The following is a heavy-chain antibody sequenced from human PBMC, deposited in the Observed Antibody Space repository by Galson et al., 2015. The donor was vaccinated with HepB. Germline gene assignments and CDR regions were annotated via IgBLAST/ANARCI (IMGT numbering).Heavy chain of an antibody. V-gene: IGHV1-3*01. J-gene: IGHJ6*02. CDR1: GYTFTHYP. Sequence: SCKASGYTFTHYPIHWVRQAPGQRLEWMAWINAGNGNTRYSEAFQGRVTMSADTSATTAYMELSSLRSEDTAVYYCVREAWYTTTWAGMDVWGQGTTVTVSS. D-gene: IGHD1-14*01. CDR3: VREAWYTTTWAGMDV. CDR2: INAGNGNT.